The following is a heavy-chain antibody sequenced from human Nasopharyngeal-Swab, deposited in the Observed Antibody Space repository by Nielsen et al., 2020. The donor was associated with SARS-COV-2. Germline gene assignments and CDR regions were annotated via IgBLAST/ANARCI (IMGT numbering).Heavy chain of an antibody. V-gene: IGHV3-7*04. CDR2: IKQDGSEK. Sequence: GESLKLSCAASGFTFSRYWMIWVLQAPGKGLEWVANIKQDGSEKYYVDSVKGRFTISRDNAKNSLYLQMNSLRAEDTAVYYCARGDILTPYYFDYWGQGTLVTVSS. CDR3: ARGDILTPYYFDY. D-gene: IGHD3-9*01. J-gene: IGHJ4*02. CDR1: GFTFSRYW.